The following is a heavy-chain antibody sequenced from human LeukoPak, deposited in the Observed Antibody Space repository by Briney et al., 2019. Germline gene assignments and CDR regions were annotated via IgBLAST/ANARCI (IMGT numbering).Heavy chain of an antibody. Sequence: PSETLSLTCTVSGGSISSGDYYWSWIRQPPGKGLEWIGYIYYSGSTYYNPSLKSRVTISVDTSKNQFSLKLSSVIAADTAVYYCARASPYYYDSSGYYRYWGQGTLVTVSS. CDR3: ARASPYYYDSSGYYRY. D-gene: IGHD3-22*01. CDR2: IYYSGST. J-gene: IGHJ4*02. CDR1: GGSISSGDYY. V-gene: IGHV4-30-4*08.